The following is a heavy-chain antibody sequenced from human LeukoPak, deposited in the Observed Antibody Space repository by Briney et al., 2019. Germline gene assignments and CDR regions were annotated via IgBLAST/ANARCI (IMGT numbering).Heavy chain of an antibody. CDR2: ISGRGGRT. CDR1: GFTFNSYA. J-gene: IGHJ4*02. Sequence: GGSLRLSCAASGFTFNSYAMSWVRQAPGKGLEWVSAISGRGGRTYYADSVKGWFTSSRDKSKNPLYLQMNSLRAEDTAVYYCAKDQIAVAGFVGIQRPGGFDYWGQGTLVTVSS. CDR3: AKDQIAVAGFVGIQRPGGFDY. V-gene: IGHV3-23*01. D-gene: IGHD6-19*01.